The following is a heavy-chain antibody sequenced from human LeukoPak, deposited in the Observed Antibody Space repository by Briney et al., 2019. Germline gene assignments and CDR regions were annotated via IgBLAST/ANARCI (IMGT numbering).Heavy chain of an antibody. CDR2: ISGSNVST. J-gene: IGHJ6*04. CDR3: AKGTYYYGSGSYCMDV. V-gene: IGHV3-23*01. D-gene: IGHD3-10*01. CDR1: GVTFSRYV. Sequence: GGSLRLSCADSGVTFSRYVMSRGRQAPGKGLGWVSAISGSNVSTYYADSVKGRYTISGYNSKKTLYLQMSSLRAEDTAVYYCAKGTYYYGSGSYCMDVWGKGTTVTVSS.